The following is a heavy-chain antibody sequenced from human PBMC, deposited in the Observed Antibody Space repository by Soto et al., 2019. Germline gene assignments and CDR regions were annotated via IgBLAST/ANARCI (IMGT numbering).Heavy chain of an antibody. Sequence: ASVNVSCKASGYTFTSYGISWVRQAPGQGLEWMGWISAYNGNTNYAQKLQGRVTMTTDTATSTAYRELRSLRSDDTAVYYCAKVRDSVVVVAATKLENWFVPGGQGTLVNVSS. CDR3: AKVRDSVVVVAATKLENWFVP. V-gene: IGHV1-18*01. CDR1: GYTFTSYG. J-gene: IGHJ5*02. CDR2: ISAYNGNT. D-gene: IGHD2-15*01.